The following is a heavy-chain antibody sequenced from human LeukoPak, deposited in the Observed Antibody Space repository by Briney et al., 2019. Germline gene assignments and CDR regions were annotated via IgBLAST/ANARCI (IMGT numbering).Heavy chain of an antibody. V-gene: IGHV4-4*02. CDR1: GGSISNSHW. CDR3: ARGEEHGSGTVHFDY. D-gene: IGHD3-10*01. J-gene: IGHJ4*02. CDR2: IYHGGST. Sequence: SETLSLTCTVSGGSISNSHWWSWVRQPPRKGLEWIGEIYHGGSTNFNPSLKSRVTISVDRSNNQFSLRLTSVTAADTAVYYCARGEEHGSGTVHFDYWGQGTLVTVSS.